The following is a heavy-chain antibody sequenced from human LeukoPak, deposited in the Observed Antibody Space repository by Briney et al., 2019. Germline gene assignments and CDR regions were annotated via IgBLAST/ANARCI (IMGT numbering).Heavy chain of an antibody. V-gene: IGHV3-15*01. Sequence: GGSLRLSCAASGFTFSNAWMSWVRQAPGKGLEWVGRIKSKTDGGTTDYAAPVKGRFTISRDDSKNTLYLQMNSLKTEDTALYYCAKSSNEWELNSFDYWGQGTLVPVSS. D-gene: IGHD1-26*01. CDR3: AKSSNEWELNSFDY. J-gene: IGHJ4*02. CDR2: IKSKTDGGTT. CDR1: GFTFSNAW.